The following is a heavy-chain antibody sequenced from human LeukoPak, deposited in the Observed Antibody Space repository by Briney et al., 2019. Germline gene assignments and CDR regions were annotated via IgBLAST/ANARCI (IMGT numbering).Heavy chain of an antibody. D-gene: IGHD3-10*01. Sequence: SVKVSCKASGGTFSRYDISWVRQAPGQGLEWMGGIIPIFGTATYAQKFQGRVTITADESTSTVYVELSSLRSEDTAVYYCARDSGRNFHHWGQGTLVTVSS. CDR1: GGTFSRYD. CDR3: ARDSGRNFHH. J-gene: IGHJ1*01. V-gene: IGHV1-69*13. CDR2: IIPIFGTA.